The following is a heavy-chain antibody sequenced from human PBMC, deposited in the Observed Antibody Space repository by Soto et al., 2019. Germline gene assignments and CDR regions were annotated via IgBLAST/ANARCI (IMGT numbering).Heavy chain of an antibody. Sequence: SVKVSCKASGGTFSRYAISWVRQAPGQGLEWMGRIIPILGIANYAQKFQGRVTITADKSTSTAYMELSSLRSEDTAVYYCARDSDFVVEPSNFGGNWFAPWGQGTLVTVSS. D-gene: IGHD2-2*01. V-gene: IGHV1-69*04. CDR1: GGTFSRYA. J-gene: IGHJ5*02. CDR3: ARDSDFVVEPSNFGGNWFAP. CDR2: IIPILGIA.